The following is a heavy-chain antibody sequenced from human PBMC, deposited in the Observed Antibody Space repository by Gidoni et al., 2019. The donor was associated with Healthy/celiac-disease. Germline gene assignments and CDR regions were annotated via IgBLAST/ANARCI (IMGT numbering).Heavy chain of an antibody. V-gene: IGHV1-69*02. J-gene: IGHJ4*02. Sequence: QVQLVQSGAEVKTPGSSVKVSCKASGGTFSSYTISWVRQAPGQGLEWMGRIIPILGIANYAQKFQGRVTITADKSTSTAYMELSSLRAEDTAVYYCASDPYSSSVYFDYWGQGTLVTVSS. CDR2: IIPILGIA. CDR3: ASDPYSSSVYFDY. CDR1: GGTFSSYT. D-gene: IGHD6-6*01.